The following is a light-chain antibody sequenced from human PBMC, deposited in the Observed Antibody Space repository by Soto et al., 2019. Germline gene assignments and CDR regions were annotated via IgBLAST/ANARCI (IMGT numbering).Light chain of an antibody. V-gene: IGKV1-5*03. CDR1: QNISNW. CDR3: QQYNTYPLT. J-gene: IGKJ4*01. Sequence: DIQMTQSPSTLSASVGDRVTITCRASQNISNWLAWYQQKPGKAPNLLIYKASSLESGVTSRFSGSGSGTELTLTSSSLQPDDFAAFYCQQYNTYPLTFGGGTKVEIK. CDR2: KAS.